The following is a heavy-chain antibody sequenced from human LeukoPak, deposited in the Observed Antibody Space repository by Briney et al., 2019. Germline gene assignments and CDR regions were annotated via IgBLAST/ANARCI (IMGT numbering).Heavy chain of an antibody. CDR1: AYRFANYW. CDR2: IYPGDSDT. Sequence: GESLKISCKGSAYRFANYWIGWVRQMPGKGLEWMGIIYPGDSDTRYSPSFEGQVTISADKSISTAYLQCSSLKASDSALYYCARLAGSYPGSPFDYWGQGTLVTVSS. D-gene: IGHD1-26*01. CDR3: ARLAGSYPGSPFDY. V-gene: IGHV5-51*01. J-gene: IGHJ4*02.